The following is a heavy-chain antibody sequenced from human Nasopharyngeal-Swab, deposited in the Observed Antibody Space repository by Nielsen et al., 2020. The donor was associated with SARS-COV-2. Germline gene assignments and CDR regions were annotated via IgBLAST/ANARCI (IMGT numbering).Heavy chain of an antibody. D-gene: IGHD7-27*01. Sequence: WVRQAPGQGLEWMGGIIPIFGTANYAQKFQGRVTITADKSTSTAYMELSSLRSEDTAVYYCARVPISTGGYYYYYYYMDAWGKGATVTVSS. V-gene: IGHV1-69*06. CDR3: ARVPISTGGYYYYYYYMDA. J-gene: IGHJ6*03. CDR2: IIPIFGTA.